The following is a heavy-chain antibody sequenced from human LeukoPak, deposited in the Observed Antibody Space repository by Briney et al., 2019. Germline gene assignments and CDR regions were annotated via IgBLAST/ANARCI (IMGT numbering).Heavy chain of an antibody. CDR1: GYTFTTYY. Sequence: GASVTVSCKASGYTFTTYYMHWVRQAPGQGLEWIGIINPNGGSTSYAQKFQGRVTMTTDMSTSTVYMELSSLRSEDTAVYYCTRGARRSASGDYFDYWGQGTLVTVSS. CDR2: INPNGGST. V-gene: IGHV1-46*01. CDR3: TRGARRSASGDYFDY. D-gene: IGHD6-25*01. J-gene: IGHJ4*02.